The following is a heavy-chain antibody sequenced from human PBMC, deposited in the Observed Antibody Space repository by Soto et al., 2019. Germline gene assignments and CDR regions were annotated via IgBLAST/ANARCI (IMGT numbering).Heavy chain of an antibody. Sequence: LRLSCAASGFTFSSYAMSWVRQAPGKGLEWVSAISGSGGSTYYADSVKGRFTISRDNSKNTLYLQMNSLRAEDTAVYYCAKDRYYYDPRYYFDYWGQGTLVTVYS. J-gene: IGHJ4*02. D-gene: IGHD3-22*01. CDR3: AKDRYYYDPRYYFDY. CDR2: ISGSGGST. CDR1: GFTFSSYA. V-gene: IGHV3-23*01.